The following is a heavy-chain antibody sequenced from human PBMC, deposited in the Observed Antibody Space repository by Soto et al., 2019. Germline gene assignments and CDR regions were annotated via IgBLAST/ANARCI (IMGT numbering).Heavy chain of an antibody. CDR1: GFTFSSHS. Sequence: PGGSLRLSCAASGFTFSSHSINWVRQAPGKGLEWVSYISGSGATKYYADSVKGRFTISRDNARNSLYLQMSSLSDEDTAVYYCARAIRGFSYVVDYWGQGMLVTVSS. CDR2: ISGSGATK. V-gene: IGHV3-48*02. J-gene: IGHJ4*02. D-gene: IGHD5-18*01. CDR3: ARAIRGFSYVVDY.